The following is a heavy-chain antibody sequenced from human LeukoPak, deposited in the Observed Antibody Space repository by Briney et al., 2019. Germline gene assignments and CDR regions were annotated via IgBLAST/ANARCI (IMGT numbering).Heavy chain of an antibody. D-gene: IGHD6-13*01. J-gene: IGHJ4*02. CDR2: INHSGST. CDR1: GGSFSGYY. V-gene: IGHV4-34*01. CDR3: ATIAAAGTYTRSFDY. Sequence: PSETLSLTCAVYGGSFSGYYWSWIRQPPGKGLEWIGEINHSGSTNYNPSLKSRVTISVDTSKNQFSLKLSSVTAADTAVYYCATIAAAGTYTRSFDYWGQGTLVTVSS.